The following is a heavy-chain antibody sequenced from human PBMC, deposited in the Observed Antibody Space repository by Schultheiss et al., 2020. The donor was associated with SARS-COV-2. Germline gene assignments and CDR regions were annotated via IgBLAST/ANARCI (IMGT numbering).Heavy chain of an antibody. D-gene: IGHD6-13*01. CDR1: GFTFSSYD. J-gene: IGHJ4*02. V-gene: IGHV3-13*05. CDR3: ARARIAAAGTYD. Sequence: GESLKISCAASGFTFSSYDMHWVRQATGKGLEWVSAIGTAGDPYYPGSVKGRFTISRDNAKNSLYLQMNSLRAEDTAVYYCARARIAAAGTYDWGQGTLVTVSS. CDR2: IGTAGDP.